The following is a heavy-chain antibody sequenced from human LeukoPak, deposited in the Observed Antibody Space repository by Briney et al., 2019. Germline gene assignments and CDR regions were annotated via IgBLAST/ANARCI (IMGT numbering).Heavy chain of an antibody. D-gene: IGHD2-2*01. Sequence: PSETLSLTCTVSGGSISSYYWSWIRQPAGKGLEWIGRFYTSGSTNYNPSLKSRVTMSVDKSKNQFSLKLNSVTAADTAVYYCARDSCSSTSCHNNWFDPWGQGTLVTVSS. J-gene: IGHJ5*02. CDR1: GGSISSYY. CDR3: ARDSCSSTSCHNNWFDP. V-gene: IGHV4-4*07. CDR2: FYTSGST.